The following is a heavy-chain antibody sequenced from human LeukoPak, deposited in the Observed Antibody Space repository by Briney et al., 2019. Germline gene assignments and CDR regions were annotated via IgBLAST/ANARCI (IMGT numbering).Heavy chain of an antibody. CDR2: ISSSSSYI. Sequence: PGGSLRLSCEASGFTFSRYAMIWVRQAPGKGLEWVSSISSSSSYIYYADSVKGRFTISRDNAKNSLYLQMNSLRAEDTAVYYCARDNDLLRYFDWPLDYWGQGTLVTVSS. V-gene: IGHV3-21*01. CDR3: ARDNDLLRYFDWPLDY. J-gene: IGHJ4*02. CDR1: GFTFSRYA. D-gene: IGHD3-9*01.